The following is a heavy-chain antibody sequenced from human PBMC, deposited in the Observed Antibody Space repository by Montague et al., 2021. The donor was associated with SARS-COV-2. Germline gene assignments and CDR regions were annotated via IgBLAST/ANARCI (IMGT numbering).Heavy chain of an antibody. CDR1: GFTFSSYG. CDR2: ISGGGDMT. J-gene: IGHJ4*02. V-gene: IGHV3-23*01. CDR3: AKKTIAVPGSPHFDS. D-gene: IGHD6-19*01. Sequence: CLRLSCAASGFTFSSYGMFWVRQTPGKGLEWVSAISGGGDMTYYADSVKGRFTISRDNSKNTLYLQMNTLRAEDTAVYFCAKKTIAVPGSPHFDSWGQGTLVTVSS.